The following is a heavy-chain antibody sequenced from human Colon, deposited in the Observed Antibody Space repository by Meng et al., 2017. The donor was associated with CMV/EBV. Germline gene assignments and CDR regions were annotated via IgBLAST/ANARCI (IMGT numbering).Heavy chain of an antibody. V-gene: IGHV3-30*04. CDR1: GFTFSRYA. CDR3: ARGYSGGWSATFDY. D-gene: IGHD6-19*01. Sequence: GESLKISCAASGFTFSRYALNWVRQAPGKGLEWVAVISFDGSIKYYADSVKGRFTISRDNSKNTLYVQMNSLRAEDTAVFYCARGYSGGWSATFDYWGQGALVTVSS. J-gene: IGHJ4*02. CDR2: ISFDGSIK.